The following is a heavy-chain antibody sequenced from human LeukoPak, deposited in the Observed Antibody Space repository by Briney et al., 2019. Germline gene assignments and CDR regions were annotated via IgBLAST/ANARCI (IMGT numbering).Heavy chain of an antibody. J-gene: IGHJ4*02. Sequence: GGSLRLSCAASGLTFSSYWMSWIRQAPGKGLEWVANIKEDGTEKYYVDSVKGRFTISRDNAKISLYLQMNSLRAEDTAVYYCAKDSTHYRVWDDYDSRGLTYWGQGTLVTVSS. CDR1: GLTFSSYW. V-gene: IGHV3-7*01. D-gene: IGHD3-22*01. CDR2: IKEDGTEK. CDR3: AKDSTHYRVWDDYDSRGLTY.